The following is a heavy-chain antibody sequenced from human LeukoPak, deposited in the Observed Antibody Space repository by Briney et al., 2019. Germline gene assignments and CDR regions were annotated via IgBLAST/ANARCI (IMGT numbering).Heavy chain of an antibody. CDR3: AREDYDFWSGSINYFDY. V-gene: IGHV4-39*07. D-gene: IGHD3-3*01. CDR1: GGSISSSSYY. J-gene: IGHJ4*02. CDR2: IYYSGST. Sequence: PSETLSLTCTVSGGSISSSSYYWGWIRQPPGKGLEWIGSIYYSGSTYYNPSLKSRVTMSVDTSKNQFSLKLSSVTAADTAVYYCAREDYDFWSGSINYFDYWGQGTLVTVSS.